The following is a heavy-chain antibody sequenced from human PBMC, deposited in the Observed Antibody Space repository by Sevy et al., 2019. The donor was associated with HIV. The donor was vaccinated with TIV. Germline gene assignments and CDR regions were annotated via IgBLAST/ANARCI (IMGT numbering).Heavy chain of an antibody. Sequence: GGSLRLSCAASGFSFSSYGMHWVRQAPGKGLEWMSYIQYDGSNKDYADSVKGRFTISRDKSRNTLYMQMNSRRVGDEAVFYCVKEGGGEGGDHWGQGTLVTVSS. CDR1: GFSFSSYG. D-gene: IGHD3-16*01. CDR2: IQYDGSNK. CDR3: VKEGGGEGGDH. J-gene: IGHJ4*02. V-gene: IGHV3-30*02.